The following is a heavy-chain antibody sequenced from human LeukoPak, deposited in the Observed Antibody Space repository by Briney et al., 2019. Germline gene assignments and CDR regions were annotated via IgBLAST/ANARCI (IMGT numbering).Heavy chain of an antibody. CDR2: ISYDGYDK. J-gene: IGHJ4*02. CDR3: ARDFFPIVDSSWYEIGY. Sequence: GGSLRLSCAASGFTFNDYAMYWVRQTPGKGLEWVTLISYDGYDKSYADSVRGRFSISRDNSKNTLYLQMDSLRSEDTAVYYCARDFFPIVDSSWYEIGYWGQGTLVTVSS. D-gene: IGHD6-13*01. CDR1: GFTFNDYA. V-gene: IGHV3-30-3*01.